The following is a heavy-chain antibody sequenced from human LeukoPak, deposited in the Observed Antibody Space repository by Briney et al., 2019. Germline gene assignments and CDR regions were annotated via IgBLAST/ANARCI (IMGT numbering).Heavy chain of an antibody. Sequence: GGSLRLSCAASGFTFSSYAMSWVRQAPGKGLEWVSAISGSGGSTYYADSVKGRFTISRDNSKNTLYLQMNSLRAEDTAVYYCAKVRRKQLEGGYFDYWGQGTLVTVSS. V-gene: IGHV3-23*01. CDR2: ISGSGGST. J-gene: IGHJ4*02. D-gene: IGHD6-6*01. CDR3: AKVRRKQLEGGYFDY. CDR1: GFTFSSYA.